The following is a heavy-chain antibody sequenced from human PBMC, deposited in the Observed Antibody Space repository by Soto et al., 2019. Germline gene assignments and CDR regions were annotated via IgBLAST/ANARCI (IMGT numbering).Heavy chain of an antibody. CDR2: ISSDGSRK. Sequence: QVQLVESGGGVVQPGRSLRLSCAASGFTFSSYAMHWVRQAPGKALEWVAVISSDGSRKYYADSVKGRFTISRDNSKNTLYVEMNTLRAEDTAVYYCARRDSGASYYYGMDVWGQGTTVTVSS. CDR3: ARRDSGASYYYGMDV. J-gene: IGHJ6*02. D-gene: IGHD6-6*01. V-gene: IGHV3-30-3*01. CDR1: GFTFSSYA.